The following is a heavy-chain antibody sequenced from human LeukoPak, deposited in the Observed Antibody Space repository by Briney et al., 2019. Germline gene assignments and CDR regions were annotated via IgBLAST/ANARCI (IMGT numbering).Heavy chain of an antibody. D-gene: IGHD3-22*01. CDR1: GFTFSSSA. J-gene: IGHJ4*02. Sequence: GGSLRLSCAASGFTFSSSAMTWVRQAPGKGPEWVSTITGSGGNTHYADSVKGQFSISRDNSKNTLYLQMNSLRAEDTAVYYCARPRGSSGQYFFDYWGQGTPVTVSS. V-gene: IGHV3-23*01. CDR2: ITGSGGNT. CDR3: ARPRGSSGQYFFDY.